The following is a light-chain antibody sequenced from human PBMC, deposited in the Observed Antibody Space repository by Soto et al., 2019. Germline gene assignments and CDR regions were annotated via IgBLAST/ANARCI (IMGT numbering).Light chain of an antibody. CDR2: GAS. CDR1: QSVSSN. CDR3: QQYNNWPPFT. J-gene: IGKJ3*01. V-gene: IGKV3-15*01. Sequence: EIVMTQSPATLSVSPGERATLSCRASQSVSSNLAWYQQKPGQAPRLLIYGASTRATDITARFSGSGSGTEFTLSIRSLQSEDFAVYYCQQYNNWPPFTFGPGTKVDIK.